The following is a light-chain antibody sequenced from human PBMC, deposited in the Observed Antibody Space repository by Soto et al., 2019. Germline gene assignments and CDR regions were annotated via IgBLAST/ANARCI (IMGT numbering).Light chain of an antibody. CDR1: SSDVGGYNY. J-gene: IGLJ1*01. Sequence: QSALTQPASVSGSPGQSITIPCTGTSSDVGGYNYVSWYQHHPGKAPKLMIYDVSNRPSGVSNRFSGSKSGNTASLTISGLQAEDEADYYCSSYTSSSTLGGVFGTGTKSPS. CDR2: DVS. CDR3: SSYTSSSTLGGV. V-gene: IGLV2-14*03.